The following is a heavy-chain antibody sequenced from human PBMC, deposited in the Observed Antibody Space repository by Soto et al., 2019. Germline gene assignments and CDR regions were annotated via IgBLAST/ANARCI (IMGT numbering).Heavy chain of an antibody. D-gene: IGHD2-15*01. J-gene: IGHJ4*02. Sequence: GGSLRLSCAASGFTFSSYAMSWVRQAPGKGLEWVTTISGSGGSTYYADSVKGRFTISRDNSKNTLYLQVNSLRAEETAVYYCAKECKVSACFDYWGQGTLVTVSS. CDR1: GFTFSSYA. CDR2: ISGSGGST. CDR3: AKECKVSACFDY. V-gene: IGHV3-23*01.